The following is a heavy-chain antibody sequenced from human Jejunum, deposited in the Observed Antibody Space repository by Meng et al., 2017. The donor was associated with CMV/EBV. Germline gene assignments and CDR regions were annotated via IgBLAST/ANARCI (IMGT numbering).Heavy chain of an antibody. CDR1: GTSISNYC. D-gene: IGHD4-17*01. J-gene: IGHJ4*02. V-gene: IGHV4-4*07. CDR3: ARECYGDQERASDY. Sequence: VPLQESAPGLGKPSETLSPTCTVSGTSISNYCGSWIRQTAEKGLEWIGRIHPRGNTDDNPSLKGRAVMSLDTSKNQLSLKLRSVTAADTAMYYCARECYGDQERASDYWGQGTLVTVAS. CDR2: IHPRGNT.